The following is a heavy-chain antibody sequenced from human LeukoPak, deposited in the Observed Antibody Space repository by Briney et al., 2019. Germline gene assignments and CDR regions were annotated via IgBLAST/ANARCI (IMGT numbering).Heavy chain of an antibody. V-gene: IGHV3-21*01. Sequence: GGSLRLPCAASGFTFTSYNMNWVRQAPGKGLEWVSSVSTSSSYIYYADSVKGRFTISRDNAKNSLYLQMNSLRAEDTAVYYCARGRWSFDYWGQGTLVTVSS. J-gene: IGHJ4*02. CDR1: GFTFTSYN. CDR3: ARGRWSFDY. CDR2: VSTSSSYI. D-gene: IGHD5-24*01.